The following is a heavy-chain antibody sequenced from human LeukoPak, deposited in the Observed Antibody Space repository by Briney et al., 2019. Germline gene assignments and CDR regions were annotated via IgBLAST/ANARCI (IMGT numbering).Heavy chain of an antibody. D-gene: IGHD6-13*01. CDR2: ISSTGGTT. V-gene: IGHV3-23*01. Sequence: GGSLRLSCAASGITFSSYGMSWVRQAPGKGLEWVSSISSTGGTTYYADSVKGRFTISRDNSKNTLYMQMNSLRAEDTAAYYCARGYSSSWYWDYYYYYYMDVWGKGTTVTVSS. J-gene: IGHJ6*03. CDR1: GITFSSYG. CDR3: ARGYSSSWYWDYYYYYYMDV.